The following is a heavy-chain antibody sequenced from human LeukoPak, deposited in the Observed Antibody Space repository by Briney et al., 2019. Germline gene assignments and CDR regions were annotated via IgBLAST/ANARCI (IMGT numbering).Heavy chain of an antibody. CDR1: GFTFSSYG. Sequence: GGSLRLSCAASGFTFSSYGMNWVRQAPGKGLEWVSSISSSSSYIYYADSVKGRFTISRDNAKNSLYLQMNSLRAEDTAVYYCASLGGSGWSVGGYYYGMDVWGQGTTVTVSS. J-gene: IGHJ6*02. CDR3: ASLGGSGWSVGGYYYGMDV. D-gene: IGHD6-19*01. V-gene: IGHV3-21*01. CDR2: ISSSSSYI.